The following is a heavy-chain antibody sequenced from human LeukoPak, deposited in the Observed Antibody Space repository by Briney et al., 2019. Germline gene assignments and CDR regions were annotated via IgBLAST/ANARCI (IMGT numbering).Heavy chain of an antibody. Sequence: GASVKVSCKASGYTFIGYYIHWVRQAPGQGLEWMGWINPNSGGTNYAQRFQGRVTMTRDTSISTAYMELSGLRSDDTAVYYCVNQISGWVYWGQGTMVTVSS. V-gene: IGHV1-2*02. CDR2: INPNSGGT. CDR3: VNQISGWVY. D-gene: IGHD6-19*01. CDR1: GYTFIGYY. J-gene: IGHJ4*02.